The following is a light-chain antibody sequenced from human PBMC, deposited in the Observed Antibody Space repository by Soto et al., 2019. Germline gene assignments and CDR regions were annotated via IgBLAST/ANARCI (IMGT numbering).Light chain of an antibody. Sequence: QSVLTQPPSVSGAPGQRVTISCTGSSSNIGAGYDVHWYQQLPGTAPKLLIYGNSNRPSGVPDRFSGSKSGTLASLAITGLQAEDEADYYCQSRDVVFGGGTKLTVL. CDR2: GNS. CDR1: SSNIGAGYD. J-gene: IGLJ2*01. V-gene: IGLV1-40*01. CDR3: QSRDVV.